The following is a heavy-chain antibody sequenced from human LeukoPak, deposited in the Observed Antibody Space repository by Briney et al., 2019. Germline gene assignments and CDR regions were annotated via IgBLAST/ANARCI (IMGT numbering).Heavy chain of an antibody. J-gene: IGHJ3*02. D-gene: IGHD5-12*01. V-gene: IGHV4-59*01. Sequence: SKTLSLTCTVSDGSISSYYWNWIRQPPGKGLEWIGYISYSGTTNYSPSLKSRVTISVDTSKNQFSLKLSSVTAADTAVYYCARGNSGYDPGDAFDIWGQGTMVTVSS. CDR1: DGSISSYY. CDR2: ISYSGTT. CDR3: ARGNSGYDPGDAFDI.